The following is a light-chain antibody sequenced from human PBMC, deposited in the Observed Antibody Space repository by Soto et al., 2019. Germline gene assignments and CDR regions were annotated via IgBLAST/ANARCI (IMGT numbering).Light chain of an antibody. CDR2: GGS. Sequence: EIVLTQSPGTLSLSPGERATLSCRASQSVSSSYLGWYQQKPGQAPRLLIYGGSSRATGIPDRLSGSGSGTDFALTISKLEPEDFAVYYCQQYGSLPRTFGQGTKREIK. V-gene: IGKV3-20*01. J-gene: IGKJ2*01. CDR3: QQYGSLPRT. CDR1: QSVSSSY.